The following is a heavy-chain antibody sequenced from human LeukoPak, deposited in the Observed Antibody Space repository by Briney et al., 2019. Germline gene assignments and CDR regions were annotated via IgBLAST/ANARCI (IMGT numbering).Heavy chain of an antibody. Sequence: GGSLRLSCEASGFTFSSSAMSWVRRAPGKGLEWVSAISGSGGSTLYGDSVRGRFTISRDNSTNTLYLQVNSLRAEDTAVYYCAKDFQLSYWGQGTLVTVSS. V-gene: IGHV3-23*01. CDR1: GFTFSSSA. CDR3: AKDFQLSY. J-gene: IGHJ4*02. D-gene: IGHD5-24*01. CDR2: ISGSGGST.